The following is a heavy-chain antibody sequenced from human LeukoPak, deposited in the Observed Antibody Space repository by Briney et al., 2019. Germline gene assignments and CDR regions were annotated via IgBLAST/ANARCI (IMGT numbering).Heavy chain of an antibody. CDR1: GFTFSSYT. V-gene: IGHV3-21*01. Sequence: PGGSLRLSCAASGFTFSSYTMNWVRQAPGKGLEWFSAISSSSSYIYYADSVKGRFTISRDNAKNSLYLQMNSLRAEDTAVYYCARDMVRGVAYWGQGTLVTVSS. J-gene: IGHJ4*02. CDR3: ARDMVRGVAY. CDR2: ISSSSSYI. D-gene: IGHD3-10*01.